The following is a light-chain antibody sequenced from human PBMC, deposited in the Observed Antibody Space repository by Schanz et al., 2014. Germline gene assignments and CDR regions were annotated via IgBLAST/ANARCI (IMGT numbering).Light chain of an antibody. CDR3: QSYDISVSVNFV. J-gene: IGLJ1*01. V-gene: IGLV2-14*02. CDR2: EGT. CDR1: SSDVGSYNL. Sequence: QSALTQPASVSGSPGQSITISCTGTSSDVGSYNLVSWYQQHPDKAPKLIIYEGTKRPSGVSNRFSGSKSGNTASLTISGLQAEDEADYYCQSYDISVSVNFVFGTGTKLTVL.